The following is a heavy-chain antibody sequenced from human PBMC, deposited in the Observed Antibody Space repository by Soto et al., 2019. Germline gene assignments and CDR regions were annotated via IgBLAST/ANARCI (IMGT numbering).Heavy chain of an antibody. CDR3: ARASSSSRYYYYYMDV. D-gene: IGHD6-6*01. V-gene: IGHV3-23*01. CDR2: ISGSGASP. CDR1: GFTFSNYA. Sequence: GGSLRPSCAASGFTFSNYAMSWVRQAPGKGLEWVSLISGSGASPYYADSVRGRFTISRDNSKNTLYLQMNSLRAEDTAIYYCARASSSSRYYYYYMDVWGKGTTVTVSS. J-gene: IGHJ6*03.